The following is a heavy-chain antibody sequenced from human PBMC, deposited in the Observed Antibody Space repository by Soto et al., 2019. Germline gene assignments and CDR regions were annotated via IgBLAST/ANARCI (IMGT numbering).Heavy chain of an antibody. J-gene: IGHJ5*02. Sequence: QIQLVQSGAEVKKPGTSVKVSCKASGYTFTSYGISWVRQAPGQGLEWMGWINPYSGHTNYAENLQDRATMTTDTPPNPAYMELKSLRSDDTAVYFCARGHVVNFENWFDPWGQGTLVTVSS. CDR3: ARGHVVNFENWFDP. CDR1: GYTFTSYG. CDR2: INPYSGHT. D-gene: IGHD3-22*01. V-gene: IGHV1-18*04.